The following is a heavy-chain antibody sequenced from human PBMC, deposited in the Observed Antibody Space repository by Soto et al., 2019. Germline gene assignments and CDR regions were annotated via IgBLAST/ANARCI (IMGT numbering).Heavy chain of an antibody. CDR3: ARVYYDFWSGYYTFDY. D-gene: IGHD3-3*01. CDR2: INHSGST. Sequence: SETLSLTCAVYGGSFSGYYWSWIRQPPGKGLEWIGEINHSGSTNYNPSLKSRVTISVDTSKNQFSLKLSSVTAADTAVYYCARVYYDFWSGYYTFDYWGQGTLVTVS. CDR1: GGSFSGYY. J-gene: IGHJ4*02. V-gene: IGHV4-34*01.